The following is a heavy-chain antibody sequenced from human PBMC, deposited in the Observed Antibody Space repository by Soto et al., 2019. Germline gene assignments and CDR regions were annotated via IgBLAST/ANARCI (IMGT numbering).Heavy chain of an antibody. J-gene: IGHJ6*02. CDR3: ARGGYSAGWTYGMDV. CDR1: FTFNTYG. D-gene: IGHD6-19*01. CDR2: IWYDGSNN. Sequence: QVQLVESGGGEVQPGFTFNTYGMHWVRQAPGKGLEWVAVIWYDGSNNYYADSVKGRFTISRDNSKNTLYLEMNSLRPEDTAVYHCARGGYSAGWTYGMDVWGQGTTVTVS. V-gene: IGHV3-33*01.